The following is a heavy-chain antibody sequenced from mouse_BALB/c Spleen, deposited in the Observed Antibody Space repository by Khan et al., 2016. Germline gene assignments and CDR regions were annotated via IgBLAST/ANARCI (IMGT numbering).Heavy chain of an antibody. CDR3: ARGAS. J-gene: IGHJ3*01. CDR2: ILPGTDST. Sequence: QVQLQQSGAELMKPGASVKISCKASGYTFSRYWIEWIKERPGHGLEWIGEILPGTDSTNYNDKFKGKAAFTAESSSSTAYIQLNSRTSEDSAVYYCARGASWGQGTLVTVSA. CDR1: GYTFSRYW. V-gene: IGHV1-9*01.